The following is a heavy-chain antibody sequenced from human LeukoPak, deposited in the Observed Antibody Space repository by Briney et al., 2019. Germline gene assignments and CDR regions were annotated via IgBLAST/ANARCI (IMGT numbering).Heavy chain of an antibody. CDR1: GYTFTGYY. CDR3: ASFSNYGSGSYYTHDY. D-gene: IGHD3-10*01. CDR2: INPNSGGT. J-gene: IGHJ4*02. V-gene: IGHV1-2*06. Sequence: EASVKVSCKASGYTFTGYYMHWVRQAPGQGLEWMGRINPNSGGTNYAQKFQGRVTMTRNTSISTAYMELSRLRSDDTAVYYCASFSNYGSGSYYTHDYWGQGTLVTVSS.